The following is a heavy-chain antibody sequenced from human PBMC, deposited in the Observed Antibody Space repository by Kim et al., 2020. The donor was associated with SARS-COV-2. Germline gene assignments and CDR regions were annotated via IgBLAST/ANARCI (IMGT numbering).Heavy chain of an antibody. CDR3: ARGGFYGSGPNKGGPTT. CDR1: GGSFSGYY. D-gene: IGHD3-10*01. Sequence: SETLSLTCAVYGGSFSGYYSSWIRQPPGKWLEWIGEINHSGSTNYNPSLKSRVPISVDTSKNQFSLKLSSVTAADTAVYYCARGGFYGSGPNKGGPTTWGQGTLVTVSS. V-gene: IGHV4-34*01. CDR2: INHSGST. J-gene: IGHJ5*02.